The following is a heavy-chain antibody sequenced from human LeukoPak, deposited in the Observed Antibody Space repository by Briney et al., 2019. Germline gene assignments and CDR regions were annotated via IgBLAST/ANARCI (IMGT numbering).Heavy chain of an antibody. CDR3: ARDIYGDFSGDY. J-gene: IGHJ4*02. Sequence: SVKVSCKASGGTFSSYAISWGRQAPGQGLEWMGRIIPILGIANYAQKFQGRVTITADKSTSTAYMELSSLRSEDTAVYYCARDIYGDFSGDYWGQGTLVTVSS. V-gene: IGHV1-69*04. CDR1: GGTFSSYA. CDR2: IIPILGIA. D-gene: IGHD4-17*01.